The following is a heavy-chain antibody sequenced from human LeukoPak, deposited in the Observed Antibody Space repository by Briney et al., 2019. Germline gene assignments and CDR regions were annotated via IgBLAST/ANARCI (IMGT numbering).Heavy chain of an antibody. V-gene: IGHV3-9*03. D-gene: IGHD3-22*01. CDR2: ISWNSGSI. J-gene: IGHJ4*02. Sequence: GGSLRLSCAASGLTFDDYAMHWVRQAPGKGLEWVSGISWNSGSIGDADSVKGRFTISRDNAKNSLYLQMNSLRAEDMALYYCAKGEDYDSSGYSYFDYWGQGTLVTVSS. CDR1: GLTFDDYA. CDR3: AKGEDYDSSGYSYFDY.